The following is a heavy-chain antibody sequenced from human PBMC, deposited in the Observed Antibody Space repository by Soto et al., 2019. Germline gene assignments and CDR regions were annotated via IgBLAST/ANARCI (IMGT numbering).Heavy chain of an antibody. D-gene: IGHD3-3*01. CDR1: GFILSSSA. CDR2: ISGSGTST. V-gene: IGHV3-23*01. Sequence: GGSLRLSCAASGFILSSSAMSWVRQAPGKGLEWVSAISGSGTSTYYADSVKGRFTISGDNSKNTVYLQMNSLRAEDTAVYYCAKGPTIFGVVITFEYYYGMDVWGQGTTVTVSS. CDR3: AKGPTIFGVVITFEYYYGMDV. J-gene: IGHJ6*02.